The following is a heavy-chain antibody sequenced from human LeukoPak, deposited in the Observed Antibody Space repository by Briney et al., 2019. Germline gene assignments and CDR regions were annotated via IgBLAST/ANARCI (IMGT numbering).Heavy chain of an antibody. CDR2: IYPGDSDT. CDR1: GYNFNHFW. J-gene: IGHJ4*02. V-gene: IGHV5-51*01. CDR3: ARLGLAADY. Sequence: GESLKISCKASGYNFNHFWIAWVRQMPGKGLEWMGIIYPGDSDTRYSPSFQGQVTISADKSISTAYLQWSSLKASDTAMYYCARLGLAADYWGQGTLVTVSS. D-gene: IGHD6-13*01.